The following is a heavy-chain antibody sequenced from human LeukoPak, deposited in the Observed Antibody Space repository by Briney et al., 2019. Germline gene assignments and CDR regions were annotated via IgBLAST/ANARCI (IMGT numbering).Heavy chain of an antibody. V-gene: IGHV1-18*01. CDR2: ISAYNGNT. J-gene: IGHJ4*02. D-gene: IGHD3-22*01. CDR1: GYTFTSYG. Sequence: GASVKVSCKASGYTFTSYGISWVRQAPGQGLEWMGWISAYNGNTNYAQKLQGRVTMTTDTSTSTAYMELRSLRSDDTAVYYCARDGDQYYYDSSGYYDYWGQGTLVTVSS. CDR3: ARDGDQYYYDSSGYYDY.